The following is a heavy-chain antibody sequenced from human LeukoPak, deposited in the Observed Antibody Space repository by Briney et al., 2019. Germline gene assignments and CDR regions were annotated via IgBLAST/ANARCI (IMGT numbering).Heavy chain of an antibody. CDR1: GLTFSSYG. CDR2: IRYDGSNK. V-gene: IGHV3-33*01. D-gene: IGHD6-13*01. CDR3: ARDAIAAAVNNWFDP. J-gene: IGHJ5*02. Sequence: PGGSLRLSCAASGLTFSSYGMHWVRQAPGKGLEWVAVIRYDGSNKYYADSVKGRFTISRDNSKNTLYLQMNSLRAEDTAVYYCARDAIAAAVNNWFDPWGQGTLVTVSS.